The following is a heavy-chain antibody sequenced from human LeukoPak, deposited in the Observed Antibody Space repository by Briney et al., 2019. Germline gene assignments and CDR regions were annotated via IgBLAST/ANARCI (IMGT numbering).Heavy chain of an antibody. D-gene: IGHD1-26*01. J-gene: IGHJ4*02. Sequence: ASVKVSCKASGYTFTSYDINWVRQATGQGLEWMGWMNPNSGNTGYAQKFQGRVTITRNTSISTAYMELSSLRSEDTAVYYCARQSRRATYFDYWGQGTLVTVSS. V-gene: IGHV1-8*03. CDR1: GYTFTSYD. CDR3: ARQSRRATYFDY. CDR2: MNPNSGNT.